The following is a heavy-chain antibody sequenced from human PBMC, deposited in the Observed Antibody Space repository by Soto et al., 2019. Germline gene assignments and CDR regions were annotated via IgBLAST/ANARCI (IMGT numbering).Heavy chain of an antibody. Sequence: GGSLRLSCAASGFTFSSYSMNWVRQAPGKGLEWVSYISSSGTTIYYADSVKGRFTISRDNAKNSLYLQMNSLRAGDTAVYYCAGASSTTLSNWFDPWGQGTLVTVSS. CDR3: AGASSTTLSNWFDP. J-gene: IGHJ5*02. CDR2: ISSSGTTI. D-gene: IGHD2-2*01. CDR1: GFTFSSYS. V-gene: IGHV3-48*01.